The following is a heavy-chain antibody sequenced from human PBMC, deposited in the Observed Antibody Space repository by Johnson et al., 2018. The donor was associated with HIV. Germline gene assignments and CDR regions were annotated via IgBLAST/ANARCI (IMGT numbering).Heavy chain of an antibody. Sequence: QVQLVESGGGVVQPGRSLRLSCAASGFTFSSYGMHWVRQAPGKGLEWVAVISYHGSNQYYADSVKGRFTISRDHSKKTLYLQMSSLRIEDTAVYYCARPNIEVLPAGAFDIWGPGTVVTVSS. J-gene: IGHJ3*02. CDR2: ISYHGSNQ. CDR1: GFTFSSYG. D-gene: IGHD2-2*01. V-gene: IGHV3-30*03. CDR3: ARPNIEVLPAGAFDI.